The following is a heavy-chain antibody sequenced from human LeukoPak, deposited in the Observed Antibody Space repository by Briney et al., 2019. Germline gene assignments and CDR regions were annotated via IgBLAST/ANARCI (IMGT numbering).Heavy chain of an antibody. CDR3: AKGGYYDSSGYSGGVDY. CDR2: INPNSGGT. V-gene: IGHV1-2*04. J-gene: IGHJ4*02. D-gene: IGHD3-22*01. Sequence: ASVKVSCKASGYTFTGYYMHWVRQAPGQGLEWMGWINPNSGGTNYAQKFQGWVTMTRDTSISTAYMELSRLRSDDTAVYYCAKGGYYDSSGYSGGVDYWGQGTLVTVSS. CDR1: GYTFTGYY.